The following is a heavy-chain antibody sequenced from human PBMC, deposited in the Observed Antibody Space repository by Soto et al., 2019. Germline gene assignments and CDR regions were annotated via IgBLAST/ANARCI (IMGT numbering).Heavy chain of an antibody. D-gene: IGHD5-12*01. J-gene: IGHJ4*02. CDR3: ARETDGGYEIDY. CDR1: GVSISSYY. V-gene: IGHV4-59*01. Sequence: QVQLQESGPGLVKPSETLSLTCTVSGVSISSYYWTWIRQPPGKGLEWIGYIYHSGSTKYNPSLKSRVTISVDTSKNQFSLRLTSLTAADTAVYYCARETDGGYEIDYWGQGTLVTVSS. CDR2: IYHSGST.